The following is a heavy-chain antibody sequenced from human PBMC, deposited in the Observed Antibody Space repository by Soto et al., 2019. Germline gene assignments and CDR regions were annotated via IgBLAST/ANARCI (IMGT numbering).Heavy chain of an antibody. CDR2: IATGGDT. CDR1: GIIFTGYD. CDR3: ARAALPSTSLYGMDV. Sequence: GGSLRLSCATSGIIFTGYDMHWVRQARGKGLEWVSRIATGGDTYYSGSVKGRFIISRDSAKNSVYLQMNNLRAGDTAVYYCARAALPSTSLYGMDVWGQGTTVTVSS. J-gene: IGHJ6*02. D-gene: IGHD3-3*02. V-gene: IGHV3-13*01.